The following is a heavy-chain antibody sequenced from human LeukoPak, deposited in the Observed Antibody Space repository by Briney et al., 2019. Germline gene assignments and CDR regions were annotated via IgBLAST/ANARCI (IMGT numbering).Heavy chain of an antibody. CDR1: GFTFSSSW. CDR2: MNGDGSTI. J-gene: IGHJ4*02. Sequence: GGSLRLSCAGSGFTFSSSWIHWVRQGPGKGLVWVARMNGDGSTINYADSVKGRFTISRDNAKNTVYLQMSSLRDEDTAIYYCAGAGNFRFDYWGQGTLVTVSS. CDR3: AGAGNFRFDY. V-gene: IGHV3-74*01. D-gene: IGHD1-7*01.